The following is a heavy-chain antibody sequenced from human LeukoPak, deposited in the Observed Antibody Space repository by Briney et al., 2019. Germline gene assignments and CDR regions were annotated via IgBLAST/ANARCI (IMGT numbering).Heavy chain of an antibody. V-gene: IGHV4-39*01. D-gene: IGHD1-7*01. J-gene: IGHJ6*03. CDR2: IYYSGST. CDR1: GGSISSSTYY. CDR3: TRTGGTIGYYYYHMDV. Sequence: SETLSLTCTVSGGSISSSTYYWGWIRQPPGKGLEWIGSIYYSGSTYYNPSLKSRVTISVDTSKNQFSLKLRSVTAADTAVYYCTRTGGTIGYYYYHMDVWGKGTTATVSS.